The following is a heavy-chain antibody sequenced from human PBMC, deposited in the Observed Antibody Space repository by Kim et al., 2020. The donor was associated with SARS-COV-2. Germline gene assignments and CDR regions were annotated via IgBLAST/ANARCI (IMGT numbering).Heavy chain of an antibody. CDR3: AASSPILEWFNYYYYGMDV. V-gene: IGHV1-58*01. J-gene: IGHJ6*02. CDR1: GFTFTSSA. D-gene: IGHD3-3*01. Sequence: SVKVSCKASGFTFTSSAVQWVRQARGQRLEWIGWIVVGSGNTNYAQKFQERVTITRDMSTSTAYMELSSLRSEDTAVYYCAASSPILEWFNYYYYGMDVWGQGTTVTVSS. CDR2: IVVGSGNT.